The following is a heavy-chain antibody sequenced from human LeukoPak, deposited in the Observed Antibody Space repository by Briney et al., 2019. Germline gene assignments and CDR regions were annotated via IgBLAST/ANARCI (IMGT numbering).Heavy chain of an antibody. J-gene: IGHJ6*04. CDR1: GFTFSSYG. CDR3: AKDLGAVAAQGMDV. V-gene: IGHV3-30*18. D-gene: IGHD6-19*01. Sequence: GGSLRLSCAASGFTFSSYGMHWVRQAPGKGLEWVAVISYDGSNKYYADSVKGRFTISRDNSKNTLYLQMNSLRAEDTAVYYCAKDLGAVAAQGMDVWGTGTTVIVSS. CDR2: ISYDGSNK.